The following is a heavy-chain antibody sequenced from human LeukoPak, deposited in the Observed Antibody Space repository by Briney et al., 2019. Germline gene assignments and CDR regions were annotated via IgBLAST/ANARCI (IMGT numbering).Heavy chain of an antibody. CDR1: GFTFSSYS. J-gene: IGHJ6*02. D-gene: IGHD3-10*01. CDR3: ARVYYYGSGSYHNYYYYGMDV. V-gene: IGHV3-21*01. CDR2: ISSSSSYI. Sequence: GGSLRLSRAASGFTFSSYSMNWVRQAPGKGLEWVSSISSSSSYIYYADSVKGRFTISRDNAKNSLYLQMNSLRAEDTAVYYCARVYYYGSGSYHNYYYYGMDVWGQGTTVTVSS.